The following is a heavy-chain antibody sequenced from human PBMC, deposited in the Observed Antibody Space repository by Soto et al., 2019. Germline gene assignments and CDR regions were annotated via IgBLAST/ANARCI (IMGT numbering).Heavy chain of an antibody. CDR3: ARRYGYSFDY. Sequence: SETLFLTCTVFGGSISSYYWSWIRQPPGKGLEWIGYIYYSGSTNYNPSLKSRVTISVDTSKNQFSLKLSSVTAADTAVYYCARRYGYSFDYWGQGTLVTVSS. CDR1: GGSISSYY. D-gene: IGHD1-1*01. J-gene: IGHJ4*02. CDR2: IYYSGST. V-gene: IGHV4-59*08.